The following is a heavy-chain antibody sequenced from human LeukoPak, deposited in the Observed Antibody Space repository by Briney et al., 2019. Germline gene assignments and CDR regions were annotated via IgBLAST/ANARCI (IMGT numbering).Heavy chain of an antibody. CDR3: AKDRYSGSRPMDV. Sequence: PGRSLRLSCAASGFTFSSYAMHWVRQAPGKGLEWVAVISYDGSNKYYADSVKGRFTISRDNSKNTLYLQMNSLRAEDTAVYYCAKDRYSGSRPMDVWGQGTTVTVSS. CDR2: ISYDGSNK. V-gene: IGHV3-30-3*01. D-gene: IGHD1-26*01. CDR1: GFTFSSYA. J-gene: IGHJ6*02.